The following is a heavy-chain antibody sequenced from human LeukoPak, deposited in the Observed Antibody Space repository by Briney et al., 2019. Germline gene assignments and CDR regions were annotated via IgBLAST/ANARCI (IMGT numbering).Heavy chain of an antibody. V-gene: IGHV3-7*01. CDR2: IKQDGSEK. Sequence: GGSLRLSCAASGFTFSSYWMSWVRQAPGKGLEWVANIKQDGSEKYYVDSVKGRFTISRDNAKNSLYLQMNSLRAEDTAVYYCARLVWSGSYYFDYWGQGTLVTVSS. D-gene: IGHD1-26*01. CDR3: ARLVWSGSYYFDY. J-gene: IGHJ4*02. CDR1: GFTFSSYW.